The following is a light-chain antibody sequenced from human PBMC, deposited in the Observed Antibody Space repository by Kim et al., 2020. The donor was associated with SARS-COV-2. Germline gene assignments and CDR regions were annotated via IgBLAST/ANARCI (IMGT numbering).Light chain of an antibody. CDR1: SSDVGSYNY. CDR3: CSYAGRYTLL. J-gene: IGLJ3*02. V-gene: IGLV2-11*01. Sequence: QSALTQPPSVSGSPGQSVTISCIGTSSDVGSYNYVSWYQQHPGKAPKLIIYDVSERPSGVPDRFSGSKSGNTASLTISGLQPEDETDYYCCSYAGRYTLLFGGGTQLTVL. CDR2: DVS.